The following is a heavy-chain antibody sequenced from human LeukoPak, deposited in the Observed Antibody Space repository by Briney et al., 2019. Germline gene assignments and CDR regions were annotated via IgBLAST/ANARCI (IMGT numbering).Heavy chain of an antibody. J-gene: IGHJ4*02. CDR3: ARDRVVVAATVPLGY. D-gene: IGHD2-15*01. V-gene: IGHV1-69*04. Sequence: SVKVSCKASGGTFSCYAISWVGQAPGQGLEWMGRIIPILGIANNAQKFQGRDTITADKSTSTAYMELSSLRSEDTAVYYCARDRVVVAATVPLGYWGQGTLVTDSS. CDR2: IIPILGIA. CDR1: GGTFSCYA.